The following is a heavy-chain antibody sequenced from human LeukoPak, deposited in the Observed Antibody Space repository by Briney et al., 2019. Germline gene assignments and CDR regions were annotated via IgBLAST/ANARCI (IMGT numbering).Heavy chain of an antibody. CDR2: IKQDGGEK. CDR3: ARYSSGWYYYYYMDV. J-gene: IGHJ6*03. CDR1: GFTFSNYW. Sequence: GSLRLSCAASGFTFSNYWMNWVRQAPGKGLEWVANIKQDGGEKSYVDSVKGRFTISRDNAKNSLHLQMNSLRAEDTALYYCARYSSGWYYYYYMDVWGKGTTVTVSS. D-gene: IGHD6-19*01. V-gene: IGHV3-7*03.